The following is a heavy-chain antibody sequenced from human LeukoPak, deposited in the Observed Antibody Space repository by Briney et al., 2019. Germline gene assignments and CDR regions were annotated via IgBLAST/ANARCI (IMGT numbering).Heavy chain of an antibody. Sequence: ASVKVSCNASGYTFTIYDFNLVREATGQGLEWMGWMNPNSGSTGYAQKFQGRVTITRNTSISKAYMELSGLRSEDTAVYYCARGRSTGYPYYFEYWGQRTLVTVSS. CDR2: MNPNSGST. CDR3: ARGRSTGYPYYFEY. CDR1: GYTFTIYD. V-gene: IGHV1-8*03. J-gene: IGHJ4*02. D-gene: IGHD5-12*01.